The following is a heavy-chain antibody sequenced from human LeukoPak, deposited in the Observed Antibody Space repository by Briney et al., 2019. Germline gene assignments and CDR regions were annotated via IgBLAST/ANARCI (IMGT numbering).Heavy chain of an antibody. CDR1: GFSFGDYS. Sequence: GGSLRLSCAASGFSFGDYSMNWARQAPGKGLEWISYIGISSGNTYYADSVKGRFTISGDKARDSLYLQMNSLRVEDTAVYYCARGYKYAFDNWGQGTLVTVSS. V-gene: IGHV3-48*01. CDR2: IGISSGNT. J-gene: IGHJ4*02. D-gene: IGHD5-24*01. CDR3: ARGYKYAFDN.